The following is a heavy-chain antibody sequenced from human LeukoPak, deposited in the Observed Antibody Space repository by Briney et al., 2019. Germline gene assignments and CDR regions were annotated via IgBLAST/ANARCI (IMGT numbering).Heavy chain of an antibody. Sequence: ASVKVSCRTSGYSFTDYYMHWVRQAPGQGLEWMGWINPNSGGTSTAQKFQGRITMTRDTSITTVYMEVSWLTSDDTAIYYCARADRLDGSPYLIGPWGQGTLVTVSS. CDR3: ARADRLDGSPYLIGP. CDR1: GYSFTDYY. V-gene: IGHV1-2*02. CDR2: INPNSGGT. J-gene: IGHJ5*02. D-gene: IGHD1-26*01.